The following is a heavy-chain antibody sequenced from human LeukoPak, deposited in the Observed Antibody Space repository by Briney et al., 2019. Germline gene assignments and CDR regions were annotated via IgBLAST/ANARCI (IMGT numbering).Heavy chain of an antibody. V-gene: IGHV1-46*01. CDR2: IIPSDGFT. CDR1: GYTFSTYY. Sequence: GASVKVSCKASGYTFSTYYVHWVRQAPGQGLEWMGMIIPSDGFTSYTQKFQGRVTMTRDMSTSTVYMELSSLRSEDTAVYYCARSILRGGAFDIWGQGTMVTVSS. CDR3: ARSILRGGAFDI. D-gene: IGHD3-10*01. J-gene: IGHJ3*02.